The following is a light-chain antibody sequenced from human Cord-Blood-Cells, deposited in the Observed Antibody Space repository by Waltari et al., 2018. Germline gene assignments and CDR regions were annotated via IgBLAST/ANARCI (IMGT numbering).Light chain of an antibody. CDR2: DGS. CDR1: SSDVGRYNL. V-gene: IGLV2-23*01. CDR3: CSYAGSSTVV. J-gene: IGLJ2*01. Sequence: QSALTQPASVSGSPGQSITISCTGTSSDVGRYNLVSWYQQHPGKAPKLMIYDGSKRPSGFSNRFSGSKAGNTASLTISGLQAEDEADYYCCSYAGSSTVVFGGGTKLTVL.